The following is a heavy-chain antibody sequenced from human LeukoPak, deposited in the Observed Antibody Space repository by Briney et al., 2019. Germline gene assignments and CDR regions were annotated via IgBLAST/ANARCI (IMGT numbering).Heavy chain of an antibody. D-gene: IGHD3-16*01. CDR3: ARDDALGDNALDI. V-gene: IGHV3-30*07. Sequence: DSVKGRFTISRDNSKSTLFLQMSSLRAEDTAVYYCARDDALGDNALDIWGQGTMVTVSS. J-gene: IGHJ3*02.